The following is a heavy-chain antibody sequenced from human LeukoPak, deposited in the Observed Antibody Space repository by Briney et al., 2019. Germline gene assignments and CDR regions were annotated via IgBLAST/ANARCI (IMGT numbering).Heavy chain of an antibody. CDR1: GGSVTSTNW. D-gene: IGHD3-3*01. V-gene: IGHV4-4*02. Sequence: SGTLSLTCGVSGGSVTSTNWWTWVRQPPGKGLERIGEVHLDGRTNYNPSLKSRLTMSVDLSENHISLKLTSVTAADTAVYYCAREGGFYRPLDYSGQGTLVTVSS. CDR2: VHLDGRT. CDR3: AREGGFYRPLDY. J-gene: IGHJ4*02.